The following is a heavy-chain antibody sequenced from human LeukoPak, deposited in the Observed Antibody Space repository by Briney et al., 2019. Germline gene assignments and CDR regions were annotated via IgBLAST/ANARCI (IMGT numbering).Heavy chain of an antibody. Sequence: SETLSLTCAVYGGSFSGYYWSWIRQPPGKGLEWIGEINHSGSTNYNPSLKSRVTISVDTSKNQFSLKLSSVTAADTAVYYCAREEWEIPDYWGQGTLVTVSS. J-gene: IGHJ4*02. V-gene: IGHV4-34*01. CDR3: AREEWEIPDY. CDR1: GGSFSGYY. D-gene: IGHD1-26*01. CDR2: INHSGST.